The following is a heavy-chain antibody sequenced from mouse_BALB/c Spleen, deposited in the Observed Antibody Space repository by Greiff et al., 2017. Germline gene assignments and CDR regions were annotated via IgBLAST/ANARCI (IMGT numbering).Heavy chain of an antibody. CDR1: GFTFSSFG. Sequence: EVKLMESGGGLVQPGGSRKLSCAASGFTFSSFGMHWVRQAPEKGLEWVAYISSGSSTIYYADTVKGRFTISRDNPKNTLFLQMTSLRSEDTAMYYCAKPLTVSYAMDYWGQGTSVTVSS. V-gene: IGHV5-17*02. CDR3: AKPLTVSYAMDY. D-gene: IGHD4-1*01. J-gene: IGHJ4*01. CDR2: ISSGSSTI.